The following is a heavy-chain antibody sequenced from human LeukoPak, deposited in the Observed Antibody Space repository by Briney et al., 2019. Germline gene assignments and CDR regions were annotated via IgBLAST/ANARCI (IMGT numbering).Heavy chain of an antibody. Sequence: SETLSLTCTVSGGSISSYYWSWIRQPPGKGLEWIGYIYYSGSTNYNPSLKSRVTISVDTSKNQFSLKLSSVTAADTAVYYCASDRTLYSEFWSGYYAFDIWGQGTMVTVSS. CDR1: GGSISSYY. J-gene: IGHJ3*02. CDR2: IYYSGST. V-gene: IGHV4-59*01. CDR3: ASDRTLYSEFWSGYYAFDI. D-gene: IGHD3-3*01.